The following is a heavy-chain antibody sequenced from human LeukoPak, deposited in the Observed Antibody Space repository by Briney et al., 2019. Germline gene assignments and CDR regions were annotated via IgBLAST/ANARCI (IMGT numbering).Heavy chain of an antibody. J-gene: IGHJ4*02. CDR1: GGTFSSYA. Sequence: GASVKVSCKASGGTFSSYAIGWVRQAPGQGLEWMGRIIPILGIANYAQKFQGRVTITADKSTSTAYMELSSLRSEDTAVYYCARDLSGVAGTNYFDYWGQGTLVTVSS. CDR3: ARDLSGVAGTNYFDY. V-gene: IGHV1-69*04. D-gene: IGHD6-19*01. CDR2: IIPILGIA.